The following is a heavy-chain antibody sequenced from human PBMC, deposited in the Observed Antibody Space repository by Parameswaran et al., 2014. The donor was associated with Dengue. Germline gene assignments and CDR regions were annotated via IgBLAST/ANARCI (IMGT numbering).Heavy chain of an antibody. V-gene: IGHV1-2*04. Sequence: WVRQAPGQGLEWMGWINPNSGGTNYAQKFQGWVTMTRDTSISTAYMELSRLRSDDTAVYYCARVSSGYYGSGSYFIPDAFDIWGQGDKGHRLL. J-gene: IGHJ3*02. CDR3: ARVSSGYYGSGSYFIPDAFDI. D-gene: IGHD3-10*01. CDR2: INPNSGGT.